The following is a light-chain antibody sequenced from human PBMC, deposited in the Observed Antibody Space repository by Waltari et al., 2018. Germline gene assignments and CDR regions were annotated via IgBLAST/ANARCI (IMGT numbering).Light chain of an antibody. CDR3: QKYESLPAT. J-gene: IGKJ1*01. CDR1: QSVGIY. Sequence: EIVLPQSPGTLSLSPGERATLSCRASQSVGIYLAWYQQKPGQAPRLLIYHASTRATGIPDRFSARGSGTDFSLTISRLEPEDCAVYYCQKYESLPATFGQGTKVEIK. V-gene: IGKV3-20*01. CDR2: HAS.